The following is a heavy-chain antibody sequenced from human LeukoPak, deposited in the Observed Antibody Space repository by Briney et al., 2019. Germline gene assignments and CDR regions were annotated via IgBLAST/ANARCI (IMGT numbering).Heavy chain of an antibody. CDR2: ISGSGGSA. D-gene: IGHD4-17*01. J-gene: IGHJ4*02. CDR3: AKDLMTTVTTSVY. CDR1: GFTFSSYE. Sequence: GGSLRLSCAASGFTFSSYEMNWVRQAPGKGLERVSTISGSGGSAYYADSVKGRFTISRDNSKNTLYQQMNSLRAEDTAVYYCAKDLMTTVTTSVYWGQGTLVTVSS. V-gene: IGHV3-23*01.